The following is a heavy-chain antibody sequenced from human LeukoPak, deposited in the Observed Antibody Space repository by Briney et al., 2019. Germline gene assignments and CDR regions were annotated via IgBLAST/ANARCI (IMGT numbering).Heavy chain of an antibody. D-gene: IGHD6-13*01. V-gene: IGHV4-38-2*02. Sequence: PSETLSLTCTVSGYSISSGYYWGWIRQPPGKGLEWIGSIYHSGSTYYNPSLKSRVTISVDTSKNQFSLQLNSVTPEDTAVYYCAREGSSSWDLDYWGQGTLVTVSS. CDR1: GYSISSGYY. CDR2: IYHSGST. CDR3: AREGSSSWDLDY. J-gene: IGHJ4*02.